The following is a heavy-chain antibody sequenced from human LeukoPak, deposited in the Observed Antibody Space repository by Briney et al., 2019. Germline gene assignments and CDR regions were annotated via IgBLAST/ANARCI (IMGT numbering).Heavy chain of an antibody. D-gene: IGHD6-19*01. CDR1: GGSISSSSYY. CDR3: AREGPYSSGWYPRGSYNWFDP. J-gene: IGHJ5*02. V-gene: IGHV4-61*01. CDR2: IYYSGST. Sequence: PSETLSLTCTVSGGSISSSSYYWGWIRQPPGKGLEWIGYIYYSGSTNYNPSLKSRVTISVDTSKNQFSLKLSSVTAADTAVYYCAREGPYSSGWYPRGSYNWFDPWGQGTLVTVSS.